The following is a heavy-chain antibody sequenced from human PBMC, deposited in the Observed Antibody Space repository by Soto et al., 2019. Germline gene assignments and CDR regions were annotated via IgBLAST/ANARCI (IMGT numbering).Heavy chain of an antibody. Sequence: TSETLSLTCTVSGGSISSYYWSWIRQPPGKGLEWIGYIYYSGSTNYNPSLKSRVTISVDTSKNQFSLKLSSVTAADTAVYYCARGVWFGESFFDYWGQGTLVTVSS. CDR1: GGSISSYY. V-gene: IGHV4-59*01. D-gene: IGHD3-10*01. CDR3: ARGVWFGESFFDY. CDR2: IYYSGST. J-gene: IGHJ4*02.